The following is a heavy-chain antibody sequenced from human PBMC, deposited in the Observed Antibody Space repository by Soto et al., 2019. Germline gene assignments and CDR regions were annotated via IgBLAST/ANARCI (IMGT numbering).Heavy chain of an antibody. CDR2: ISAYSGNT. D-gene: IGHD5-18*01. CDR3: ARDVDTAMVRFSDYYYGMDV. J-gene: IGHJ6*02. CDR1: GYTFTRYG. V-gene: IGHV1-8*01. Sequence: ASVKVSCKASGYTFTRYGISWVREAAGQGLEWMGWISAYSGNTGYAQNFQGRVTMTRNTSISTAYMELSSLRSEDTAVYYCARDVDTAMVRFSDYYYGMDVWGQGTTVTVSS.